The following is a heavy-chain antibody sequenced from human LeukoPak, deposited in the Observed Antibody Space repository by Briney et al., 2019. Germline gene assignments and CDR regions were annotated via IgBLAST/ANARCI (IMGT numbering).Heavy chain of an antibody. J-gene: IGHJ3*02. V-gene: IGHV3-15*01. CDR3: TNNYYDSSGYYLDAFDI. CDR1: GFTFSNAW. D-gene: IGHD3-22*01. Sequence: GGSLRLSCAASGFTFSNAWMSWVRQAPGKGLEWVGRIKSKADGGTTDYAAPVKGRFTISRDDSKNTLYLQMNSLKTEDTAVYYCTNNYYDSSGYYLDAFDIWGQGTMVTVSS. CDR2: IKSKADGGTT.